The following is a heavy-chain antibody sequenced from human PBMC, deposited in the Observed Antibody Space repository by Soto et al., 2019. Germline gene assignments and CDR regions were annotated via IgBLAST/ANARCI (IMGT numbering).Heavy chain of an antibody. D-gene: IGHD6-6*01. J-gene: IGHJ4*02. CDR2: ISSSGILI. V-gene: IGHV3-11*01. CDR1: GFTFSDYY. Sequence: GGSLRLSCAASGFTFSDYYMGWIRQAPGKGLEWVSYISSSGILIKYADSVEGRFTISRDNAKNSLYLQMYSLRAEDTAVYYCARGQDEYSSSSVGLWRQGTLVTVSS. CDR3: ARGQDEYSSSSVGL.